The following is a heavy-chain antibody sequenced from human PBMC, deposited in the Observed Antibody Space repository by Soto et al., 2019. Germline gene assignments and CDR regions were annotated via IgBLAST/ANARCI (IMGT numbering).Heavy chain of an antibody. Sequence: QVQLQEWGPGLVKPSETLSLTCSVSGGSISTYYWSWIRQPAGKGLEWIGRIYSGGSTNFNPSLRSRVTVSVDMSKNQFSLKLTSVTAADTAVYYCARDDTRGPWLRFLEWRHNWFDPWGQGTLVTVSS. D-gene: IGHD3-3*01. CDR1: GGSISTYY. CDR3: ARDDTRGPWLRFLEWRHNWFDP. V-gene: IGHV4-4*07. J-gene: IGHJ5*02. CDR2: IYSGGST.